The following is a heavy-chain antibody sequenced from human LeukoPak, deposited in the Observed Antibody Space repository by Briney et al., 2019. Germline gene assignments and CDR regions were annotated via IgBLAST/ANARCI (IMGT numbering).Heavy chain of an antibody. CDR3: ARDDDSGSALDY. V-gene: IGHV1-2*02. CDR2: INPNSGGT. CDR1: GYTFTAYY. J-gene: IGHJ4*02. D-gene: IGHD1-26*01. Sequence: ASVTVSCKTSGYTFTAYYMHWVRQAPGRGPEWMGWINPNSGGTNSAQKFQGRVTMTRDTSISTYYIELTGLGSDDTAVYYCARDDDSGSALDYWGQGTLVTVSS.